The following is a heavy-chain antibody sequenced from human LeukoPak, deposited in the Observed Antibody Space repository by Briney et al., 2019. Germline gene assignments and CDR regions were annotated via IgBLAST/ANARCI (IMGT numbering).Heavy chain of an antibody. CDR3: ARLGTPGWLRYTRYFDY. J-gene: IGHJ4*02. D-gene: IGHD6-19*01. CDR2: ISYDGSHI. CDR1: GFTLSDYI. V-gene: IGHV3-30*03. Sequence: PGGSLRLSCAASGFTLSDYIVHWVRQAPGKGLEWLTLISYDGSHIYYEDSVEGRFTISRDNSKNTFYLHMDSLRLDDTAVYYCARLGTPGWLRYTRYFDYWGQGTLVTVSS.